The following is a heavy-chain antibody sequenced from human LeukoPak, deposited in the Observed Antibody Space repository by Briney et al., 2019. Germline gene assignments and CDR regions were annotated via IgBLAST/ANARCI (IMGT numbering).Heavy chain of an antibody. CDR2: ISSSSSTI. J-gene: IGHJ4*02. D-gene: IGHD3-3*01. Sequence: GGSLRLFCAASGFTFSSYSMNWVRQAPGKGLEWVSYISSSSSTIYYADSVKGRFTISRDNAKNSLYLQMNSLRAEDTAVCYCARSRSGNFFGDWGQGTLVTVSS. CDR3: ARSRSGNFFGD. CDR1: GFTFSSYS. V-gene: IGHV3-48*01.